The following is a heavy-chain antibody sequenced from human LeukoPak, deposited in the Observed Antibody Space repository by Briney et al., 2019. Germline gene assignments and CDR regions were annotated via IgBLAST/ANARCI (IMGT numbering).Heavy chain of an antibody. J-gene: IGHJ3*02. V-gene: IGHV3-72*01. CDR1: GFTFSDYY. CDR3: ARIPAGYYDSSGSVIDAIDI. Sequence: GGSVSLSCAASGFTFSDYYMDWVRQAPGKGLEWVGRIRNKADSYTTEYATSVKGRFTISRDDSKSSLYLQMNSLKTEDTAVYYCARIPAGYYDSSGSVIDAIDIWGQGTMVTVSS. CDR2: IRNKADSYTT. D-gene: IGHD3-22*01.